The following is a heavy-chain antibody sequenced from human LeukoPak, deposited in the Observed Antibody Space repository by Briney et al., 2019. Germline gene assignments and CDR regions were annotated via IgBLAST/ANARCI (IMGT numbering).Heavy chain of an antibody. CDR3: ARHFALRELNWFDP. D-gene: IGHD1-7*01. CDR2: IYYSGST. J-gene: IGHJ5*02. Sequence: SETLSLTCTVSGGSISSSSYYWGWIRQPPGKGLEWIGSIYYSGSTYYNPSLKSRVTISVDTSKNQFSLKLSSMTAADTAVYYCARHFALRELNWFDPWGQGTLVTVSS. V-gene: IGHV4-39*01. CDR1: GGSISSSSYY.